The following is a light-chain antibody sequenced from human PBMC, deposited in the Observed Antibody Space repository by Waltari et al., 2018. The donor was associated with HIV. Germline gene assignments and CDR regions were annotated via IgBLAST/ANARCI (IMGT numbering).Light chain of an antibody. J-gene: IGLJ2*01. CDR3: SSRDTSGQFVV. Sequence: SSELTQDPAVSVALGQTVRITCQGDSLRTYYASWFQERPGQAPVLVIYGENNRPSGIADRVSGSTSGNTASLTITGAQAADEADYYCSSRDTSGQFVVFGGGTKLTVL. V-gene: IGLV3-19*01. CDR1: SLRTYY. CDR2: GEN.